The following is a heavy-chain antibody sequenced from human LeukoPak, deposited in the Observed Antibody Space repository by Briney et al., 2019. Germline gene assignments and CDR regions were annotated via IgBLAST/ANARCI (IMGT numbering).Heavy chain of an antibody. J-gene: IGHJ4*02. CDR3: AKDTTMVRGVIIPYDY. Sequence: PGGSLRLSCAASGFTFSSYAMSWVRQAPGKGLEWVSAISGSGGSTYYADSVKGRFTISRDNSKNTLYLQMNSLRAEDTAVYYCAKDTTMVRGVIIPYDYWGQGTLVTVSS. D-gene: IGHD3-10*01. V-gene: IGHV3-23*01. CDR2: ISGSGGST. CDR1: GFTFSSYA.